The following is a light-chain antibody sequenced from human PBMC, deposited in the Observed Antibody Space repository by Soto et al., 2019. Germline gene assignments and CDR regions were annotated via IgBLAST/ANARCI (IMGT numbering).Light chain of an antibody. Sequence: ETVMTQSPATLSVSPGERATVSCRASQSVSSNLARYQQKPGQPPRLLIYDASTRATGAPARFSGSGSGTEFTLTISSLLSEDFAVYYCQQYDNWVWTFGQGTKVEIK. CDR1: QSVSSN. CDR2: DAS. J-gene: IGKJ1*01. CDR3: QQYDNWVWT. V-gene: IGKV3-15*01.